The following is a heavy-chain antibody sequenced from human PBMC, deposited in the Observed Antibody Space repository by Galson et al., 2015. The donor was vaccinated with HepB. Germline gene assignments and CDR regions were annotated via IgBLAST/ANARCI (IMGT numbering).Heavy chain of an antibody. CDR1: GYTFSTYD. D-gene: IGHD1-26*01. CDR3: ARDLPRTWDFDD. Sequence: AVNISCKAAGYTFSTYDINWVRQATGHGLECSGWMSSNSGFTGSAQEFQDRVTMTRDISISKDYLELNSLRAEDTAVYYCARDLPRTWDFDDWGQGTLATVSS. J-gene: IGHJ4*02. V-gene: IGHV1-8*01. CDR2: MSSNSGFT.